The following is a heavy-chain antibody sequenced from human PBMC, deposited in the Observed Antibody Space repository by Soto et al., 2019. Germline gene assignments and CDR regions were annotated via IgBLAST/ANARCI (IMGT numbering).Heavy chain of an antibody. J-gene: IGHJ4*02. CDR1: GGSISSGDYY. CDR3: ARVSSSWYLGIDY. Sequence: QVQLQESGPGLVKPSQTLSLTCTVSGGSISSGDYYWSWIRQPPGKGLEWIGYIYYSGSTYYNPSLKSRVTLSVDTSKNQFSLKLSSVTAADTAVYYCARVSSSWYLGIDYWGQGTLVTVSS. CDR2: IYYSGST. D-gene: IGHD6-13*01. V-gene: IGHV4-30-4*01.